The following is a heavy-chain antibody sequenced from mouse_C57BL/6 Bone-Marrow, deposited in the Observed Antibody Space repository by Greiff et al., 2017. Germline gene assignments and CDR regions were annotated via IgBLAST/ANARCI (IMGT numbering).Heavy chain of an antibody. V-gene: IGHV5-6*01. CDR3: ATTVVATNDY. CDR2: ISSGGSYT. Sequence: EVHLVQSGADFVKPGGSLKLSCAASGYTFSSYGMSWVRQTPDQRLEWVATISSGGSYTNYTDSVKGRFTISKDNAKNTLYLQMSSLKSEDTAMYYCATTVVATNDYWGQGTTLTVSS. CDR1: GYTFSSYG. D-gene: IGHD1-1*01. J-gene: IGHJ2*01.